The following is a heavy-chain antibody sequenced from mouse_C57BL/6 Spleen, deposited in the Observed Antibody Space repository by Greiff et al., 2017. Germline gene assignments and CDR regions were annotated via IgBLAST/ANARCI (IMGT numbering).Heavy chain of an antibody. CDR3: ARSGDYGYAMDY. V-gene: IGHV1-80*01. J-gene: IGHJ4*01. Sequence: QVHVKQSGAELVKPGASVKISCKASGYAFSSYWMNWVKQRPGKGLEWIGQIYPGDGDTNYNGKFKGKATLTADKSSSTAYMQLSSLTSEDSAVYFCARSGDYGYAMDYWGQGTSVTVSS. CDR2: IYPGDGDT. CDR1: GYAFSSYW. D-gene: IGHD2-4*01.